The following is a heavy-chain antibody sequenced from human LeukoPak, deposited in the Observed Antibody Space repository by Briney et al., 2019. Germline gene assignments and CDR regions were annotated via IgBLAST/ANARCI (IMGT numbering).Heavy chain of an antibody. CDR2: IYYSGST. J-gene: IGHJ4*02. CDR1: GGSISSGGYY. CDR3: ARDSIREYYFDY. Sequence: PSQTLSLTCTVSGGSISSGGYYWSWIRQHPGKGLEWIGYIYYSGSTYYNPSLKSRVTISVDTPKNQFSLKLSSVTAADTAVYYCARDSIREYYFDYWGQGTLVTVSS. V-gene: IGHV4-31*03. D-gene: IGHD2-2*01.